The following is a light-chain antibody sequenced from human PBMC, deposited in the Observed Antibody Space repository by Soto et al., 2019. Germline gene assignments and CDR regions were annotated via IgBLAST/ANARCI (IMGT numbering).Light chain of an antibody. Sequence: EVVRTQSPGTMSVSPGERATLSCRASQSVSCNFAWYQQKPGQAPRLLLHGASTRVTGISDRFSGSGSGTAFTLTIRSRESEAFAIYYCQQYDNRPYTFGQGTKLEIK. J-gene: IGKJ2*01. CDR3: QQYDNRPYT. CDR2: GAS. CDR1: QSVSCN. V-gene: IGKV3D-15*01.